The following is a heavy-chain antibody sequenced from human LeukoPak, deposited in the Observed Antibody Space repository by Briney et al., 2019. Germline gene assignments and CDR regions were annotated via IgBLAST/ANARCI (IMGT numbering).Heavy chain of an antibody. CDR3: ARSGGNYYDTDAFDI. D-gene: IGHD1-26*01. CDR1: RGSIRTYY. Sequence: PSETLSLTCTVSRGSIRTYYWSWIRQSPGKGLECIGYIYESETTTYNPSLKSRVTILVDTSKNQFSLKLSSVTAADTAVYYCARSGGNYYDTDAFDIWGQGTMVTVSS. CDR2: IYESETT. V-gene: IGHV4-59*08. J-gene: IGHJ3*02.